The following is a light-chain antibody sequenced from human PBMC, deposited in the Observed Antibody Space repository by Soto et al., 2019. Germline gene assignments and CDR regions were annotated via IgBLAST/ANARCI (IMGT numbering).Light chain of an antibody. Sequence: QSALTQPASVSGSPGQSLTISCTGTSNDIGRYNYVSWYQQHPGKAPKLIIYDVSNRPSGVSNRFSGSKSGNTASLTVSGLQAEDEADYFCCSYTSSRTTTYLIGTGTKVTVL. CDR3: CSYTSSRTTTYL. J-gene: IGLJ1*01. CDR2: DVS. V-gene: IGLV2-14*01. CDR1: SNDIGRYNY.